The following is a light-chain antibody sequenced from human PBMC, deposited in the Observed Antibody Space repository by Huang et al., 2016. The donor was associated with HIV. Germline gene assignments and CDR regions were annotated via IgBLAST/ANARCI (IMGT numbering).Light chain of an antibody. CDR2: NAS. V-gene: IGKV1-5*03. Sequence: DIQMTQSPSTLSASVGDRVMITCRASQSISNWLAWYQQKPGKAPNLLIYNASTLESGVPSRFSGSGSGTEFTLTISSLQPDDFATYHCQQYNSHSRTFGQGTKVEIK. CDR1: QSISNW. J-gene: IGKJ1*01. CDR3: QQYNSHSRT.